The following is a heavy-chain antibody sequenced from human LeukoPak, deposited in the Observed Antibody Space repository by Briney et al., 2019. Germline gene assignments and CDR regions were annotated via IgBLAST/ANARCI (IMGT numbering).Heavy chain of an antibody. CDR3: ARDRVTGSSTSCYVY. CDR2: ISYDGSNK. V-gene: IGHV3-30-3*01. Sequence: GGSLRLSCAASGFTFSSYAMLWVRQAPGKGLEWVAVISYDGSNKYYADSVKGRFTISRDNSKNTLYLQMNSLRAEDTAVYYCARDRVTGSSTSCYVYWGQGTLVTVSS. J-gene: IGHJ4*02. CDR1: GFTFSSYA. D-gene: IGHD2-2*01.